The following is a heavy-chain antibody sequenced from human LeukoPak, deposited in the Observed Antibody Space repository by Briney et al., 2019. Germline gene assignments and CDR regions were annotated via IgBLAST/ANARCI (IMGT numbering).Heavy chain of an antibody. V-gene: IGHV3-23*01. CDR2: SSVSGGST. CDR3: AKGGWLEY. Sequence: ETLSLTCGVSGGSIRSTNWWSWVRQPPGQGLEWVSVSSVSGGSTYYADSVKGRFTISRDNSKNTLYLQMNSLRAEDTAVYYCAKGGWLEYWGQGTLVTVCS. D-gene: IGHD6-19*01. CDR1: GGSIRSTN. J-gene: IGHJ4*02.